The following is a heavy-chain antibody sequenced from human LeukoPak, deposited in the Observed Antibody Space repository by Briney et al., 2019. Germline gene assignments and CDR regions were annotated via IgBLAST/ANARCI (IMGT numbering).Heavy chain of an antibody. D-gene: IGHD6-19*01. CDR3: ARRIAVAGTNYYFDY. CDR1: GGSISSSSYY. Sequence: SETLSLTCTVSGGSISSSSYYWGWIRQPPGKGLEWIGSIYYSGSTYYNPSLKSRVTISVDTSKNQFPLKLSSVTAADTAVYYCARRIAVAGTNYYFDYWGQGTLVTVSS. J-gene: IGHJ4*02. CDR2: IYYSGST. V-gene: IGHV4-39*01.